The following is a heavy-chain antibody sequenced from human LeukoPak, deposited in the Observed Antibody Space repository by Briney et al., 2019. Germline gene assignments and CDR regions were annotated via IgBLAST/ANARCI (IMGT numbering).Heavy chain of an antibody. CDR3: AKDPYSYGSYFDY. J-gene: IGHJ4*02. CDR1: GFTFSGCG. Sequence: GGSLRLSCAASGFTFSGCGMHWVRQAPGKGLEWVALIWYDGRDKYYADSVEGQFTISRDNSKNTLYLQMNSLRAEDTAVYYCAKDPYSYGSYFDYWGQGTLVTVSS. CDR2: IWYDGRDK. V-gene: IGHV3-30*02. D-gene: IGHD5-18*01.